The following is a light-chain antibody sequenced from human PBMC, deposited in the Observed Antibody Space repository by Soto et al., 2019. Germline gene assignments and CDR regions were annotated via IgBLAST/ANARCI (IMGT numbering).Light chain of an antibody. CDR1: QGIRNY. Sequence: DIQMTQSPSSLSASVGDRVTITCRASQGIRNYLAWYQQKPGKVPKLLIYAASTLQSGVPSRFSGSGSGTDFTLTISSLQPEDVATYYCQKYSGAPLTFGQGTRLEIK. V-gene: IGKV1-27*01. CDR2: AAS. CDR3: QKYSGAPLT. J-gene: IGKJ5*01.